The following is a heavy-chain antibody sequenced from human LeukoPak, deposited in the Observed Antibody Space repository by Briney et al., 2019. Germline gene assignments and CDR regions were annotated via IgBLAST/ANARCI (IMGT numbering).Heavy chain of an antibody. J-gene: IGHJ4*02. CDR2: IEQDGSEI. D-gene: IGHD6-13*01. V-gene: IGHV3-7*01. Sequence: GGSLRLSCAASGFRFTNYWISWVRQAPGKGLEWVANIEQDGSEIDYVDSMKGRFTISRDNAKNSVYLQVSSLRAEDTAVYYCARIGYRSSSFDYWGQGTLVTVSS. CDR1: GFRFTNYW. CDR3: ARIGYRSSSFDY.